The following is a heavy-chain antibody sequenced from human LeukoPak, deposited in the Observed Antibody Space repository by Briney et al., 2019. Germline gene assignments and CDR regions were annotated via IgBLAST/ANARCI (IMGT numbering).Heavy chain of an antibody. D-gene: IGHD3-10*01. CDR3: ARVSGELLIDH. CDR2: IYYSGST. V-gene: IGHV4-39*07. J-gene: IGHJ4*02. CDR1: GGSISSSSYY. Sequence: NPSETLSLTCTVSGGSISSSSYYWGWIRQPPGKGLEWIGSIYYSGSTYYNPSLKSRVTISVDTSKNQFSLKLSSVTAADTAVYYCARVSGELLIDHWGQGTLVTVSS.